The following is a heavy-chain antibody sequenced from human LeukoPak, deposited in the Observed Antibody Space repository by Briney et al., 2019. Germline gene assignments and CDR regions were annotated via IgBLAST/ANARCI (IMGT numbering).Heavy chain of an antibody. Sequence: GGSLRLSCAASGFTFSSYAMSWVRQAPGKGLDWVAFIRSDGSNKYYADSVKGRFTISRDNSKNTLYLELHSLRTEDTAVYYCARGHYDSSGYYIGPFDYWGQGTLVTVFS. CDR3: ARGHYDSSGYYIGPFDY. J-gene: IGHJ4*02. CDR2: IRSDGSNK. D-gene: IGHD3-22*01. CDR1: GFTFSSYA. V-gene: IGHV3-30*02.